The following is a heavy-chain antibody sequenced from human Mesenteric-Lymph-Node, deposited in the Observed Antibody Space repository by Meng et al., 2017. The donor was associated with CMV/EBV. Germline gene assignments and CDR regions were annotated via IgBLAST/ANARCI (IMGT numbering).Heavy chain of an antibody. J-gene: IGHJ4*02. D-gene: IGHD3-16*01. CDR3: AYFGDLPPLW. CDR1: GDSISSNNAA. V-gene: IGHV6-1*01. Sequence: QTQLQQTGSGLVKYSHTFSVTCNISGDSISSNNAAWNWIMQSPSRGLEWLGRTYYRSESYNDYAVSVKSRISVNLDTSKNQLSLHLNFVTPEDTAVYYCAYFGDLPPLWWGQGTLVTVSS. CDR2: TYYRSESYN.